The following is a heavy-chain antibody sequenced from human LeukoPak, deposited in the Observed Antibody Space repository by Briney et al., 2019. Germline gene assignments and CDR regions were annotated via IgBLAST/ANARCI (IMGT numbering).Heavy chain of an antibody. D-gene: IGHD2-21*02. Sequence: ASVKVSCKASGYTFTSYYMHWVRQAPGQGLEWMGIINPSGGSTSYAQKFQGRVTMTRDTSTSTVYMELSSLRSEDTAVYYCARMSLANLVAYCGGDCSPLAFDIWGQGTMVTVSS. CDR1: GYTFTSYY. CDR2: INPSGGST. J-gene: IGHJ3*02. V-gene: IGHV1-46*01. CDR3: ARMSLANLVAYCGGDCSPLAFDI.